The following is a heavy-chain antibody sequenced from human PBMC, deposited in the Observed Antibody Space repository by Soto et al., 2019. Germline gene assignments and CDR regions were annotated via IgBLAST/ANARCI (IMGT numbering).Heavy chain of an antibody. CDR3: TTEGYDLGPFDY. J-gene: IGHJ4*02. CDR1: GFTFSNAW. D-gene: IGHD5-12*01. V-gene: IGHV3-15*01. CDR2: IKSNTDGGTT. Sequence: GGSLRLSCAASGFTFSNAWMSWVRQAPGKGLEWVGRIKSNTDGGTTDYAAPVKGRFTISRDDSKNTLYLQMNSLKTEDTAVYYCTTEGYDLGPFDYWGQGTLVTVSS.